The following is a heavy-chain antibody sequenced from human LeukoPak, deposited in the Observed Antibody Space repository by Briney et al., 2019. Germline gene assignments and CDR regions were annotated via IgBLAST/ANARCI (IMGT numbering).Heavy chain of an antibody. V-gene: IGHV1-69*13. Sequence: GASVKVSCKASGGTFSSYAISWVRQAPGQGLEWMGGIIPIFGTANYAQKLQGRVTITADESTSTAYMELSSLRSEDTAVYYCARVCSPLLWFGELSPWGQGTLVTVSS. CDR3: ARVCSPLLWFGELSP. CDR2: IIPIFGTA. CDR1: GGTFSSYA. D-gene: IGHD3-10*01. J-gene: IGHJ5*02.